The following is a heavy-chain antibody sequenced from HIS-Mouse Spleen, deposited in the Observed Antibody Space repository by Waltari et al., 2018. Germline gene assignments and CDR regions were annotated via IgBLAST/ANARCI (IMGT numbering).Heavy chain of an antibody. V-gene: IGHV4-39*07. J-gene: IGHJ2*01. CDR2: SYSSAST. Sequence: QLQLQESGPGLVKPSETLSLTCTVSGGSISSSSYYWGWIRQPPGKGLEWIGSSYSSASTYYNPALKSRFTRSVDTSKNQFSLKLSSVTAADTAVYYCAREIPYSSSWYDWYFDLWGRGTLVTVSS. D-gene: IGHD6-13*01. CDR1: GGSISSSSYY. CDR3: AREIPYSSSWYDWYFDL.